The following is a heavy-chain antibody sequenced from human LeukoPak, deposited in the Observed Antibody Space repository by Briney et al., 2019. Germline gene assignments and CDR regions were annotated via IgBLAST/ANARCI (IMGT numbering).Heavy chain of an antibody. V-gene: IGHV3-74*01. CDR2: INSDGSNT. CDR3: ARVFIVGATIDY. J-gene: IGHJ4*02. CDR1: GFTFSSYA. D-gene: IGHD1-26*01. Sequence: PGGSLRLSCAASGFTFSSYAMSWVRQAPGKGLVWVSLINSDGSNTNYADSVKGRFTISRDNAKNTLYLQMNSLRAEDTAVYYCARVFIVGATIDYWGQGTLVTVSS.